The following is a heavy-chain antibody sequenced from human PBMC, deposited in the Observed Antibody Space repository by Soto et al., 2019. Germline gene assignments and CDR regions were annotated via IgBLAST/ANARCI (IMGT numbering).Heavy chain of an antibody. CDR3: ARDLRGAAAGDY. Sequence: GGSLRLSCAASGFTFSGYWMSWVRQAPGKGLEWVANIKQDGSEKYYVDSVKGRFTISRDNAKNSLYLQMNSLRAEDTAVYYCARDLRGAAAGDYWGQGTLVTVSS. V-gene: IGHV3-7*05. CDR2: IKQDGSEK. CDR1: GFTFSGYW. D-gene: IGHD6-13*01. J-gene: IGHJ4*02.